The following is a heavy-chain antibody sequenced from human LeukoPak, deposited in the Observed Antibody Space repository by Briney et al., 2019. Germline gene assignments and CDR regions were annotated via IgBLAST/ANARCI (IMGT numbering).Heavy chain of an antibody. V-gene: IGHV3-9*01. CDR2: ISWSGTTT. J-gene: IGHJ6*02. CDR1: GFRFDDYG. D-gene: IGHD3-16*01. CDR3: AKDESTGGFAPGYFYGMGV. Sequence: GRSLRLSCVVSGFRFDDYGMHWVQQAPGKGLEWVSGISWSGTTTGYADSVKGRFTISRDSAKNSLYLQMDSLRVEDTALYYCAKDESTGGFAPGYFYGMGVCGQGTTVTVSS.